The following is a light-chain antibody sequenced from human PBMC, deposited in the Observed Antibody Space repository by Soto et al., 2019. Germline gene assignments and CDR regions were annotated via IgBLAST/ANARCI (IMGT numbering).Light chain of an antibody. J-gene: IGKJ2*01. CDR2: GAS. CDR1: QSISSSS. Sequence: EIALTQSPGTLSLSPGERATLSCRASQSISSSSLAWYQQKPGQAPRLLISGASTRATVIPDRFGGSGSGTDFTLTISRLEPEDFAVYYCQQYGSSPPYTFGQGTKVEI. CDR3: QQYGSSPPYT. V-gene: IGKV3-20*01.